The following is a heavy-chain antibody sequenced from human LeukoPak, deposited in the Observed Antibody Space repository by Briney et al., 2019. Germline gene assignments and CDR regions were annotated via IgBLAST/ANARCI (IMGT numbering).Heavy chain of an antibody. CDR3: AHSSGYAYGLDY. CDR2: ISSSSIYI. Sequence: GGSLRLSCAASGFTFSDYSMNWVRQAPGKGLEWVSSISSSSIYIYYADSLKGRFTISRDNAENSLYLQMNSLRAEDTAVYYCAHSSGYAYGLDYWGQGTLVTVSS. CDR1: GFTFSDYS. D-gene: IGHD5-18*01. V-gene: IGHV3-21*01. J-gene: IGHJ4*02.